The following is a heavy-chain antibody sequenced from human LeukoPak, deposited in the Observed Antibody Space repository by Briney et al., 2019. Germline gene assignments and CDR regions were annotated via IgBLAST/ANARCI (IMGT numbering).Heavy chain of an antibody. J-gene: IGHJ3*02. CDR3: EKDVTLHTTGYDAFDI. D-gene: IGHD4-17*01. CDR2: ISGSGVST. Sequence: GGSLRLSCAASGFTFSNYAMSWVRQAPGKGLEWVSSISGSGVSTNNADSVKGRFTISRDNSKSTLYLQMNSLRAEDTAVYYCEKDVTLHTTGYDAFDIWGQGTMVTVSS. V-gene: IGHV3-23*01. CDR1: GFTFSNYA.